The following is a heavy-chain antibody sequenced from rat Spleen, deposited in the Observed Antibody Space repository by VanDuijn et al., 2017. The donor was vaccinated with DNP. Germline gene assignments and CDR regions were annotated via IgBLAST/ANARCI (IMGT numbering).Heavy chain of an antibody. D-gene: IGHD1-12*01. CDR2: ISYDGSST. Sequence: EVQLVESGGGLVQPGRSLKLSCAASGFNFNTYDMAWVRLAPKKGLEWVATISYDGSSTYYRDSVKGRFTISRDNAKSTLYLQMDSLRSEDTATYYCTTLNYYASLSGYFDDWGQGVMVTVSS. CDR1: GFNFNTYD. CDR3: TTLNYYASLSGYFDD. V-gene: IGHV5-7*01. J-gene: IGHJ2*01.